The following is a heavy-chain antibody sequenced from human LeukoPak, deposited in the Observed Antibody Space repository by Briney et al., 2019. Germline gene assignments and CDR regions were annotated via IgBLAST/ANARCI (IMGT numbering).Heavy chain of an antibody. Sequence: NPSETLSHTCTVSGGSISSGDYYWSWIRQPPGKGLEWIGYIYYSGSTYYNPSLKSRVTISVDTSKNQFSLKLSSVTAADTAVYYCARYSTATVTTQDWFDPWGQGTLVTVSS. J-gene: IGHJ5*02. CDR3: ARYSTATVTTQDWFDP. CDR2: IYYSGST. CDR1: GGSISSGDYY. D-gene: IGHD4-11*01. V-gene: IGHV4-30-4*08.